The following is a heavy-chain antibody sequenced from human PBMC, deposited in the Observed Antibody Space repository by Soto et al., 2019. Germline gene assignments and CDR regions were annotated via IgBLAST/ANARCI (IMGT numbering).Heavy chain of an antibody. D-gene: IGHD5-18*01. CDR2: IIPIFGTA. Sequence: SVKVSCKASGGTFSSYAISWVRQAPGQGLEWMGGIIPIFGTANYAQKFQGRVTITADESTSTAYMELSSLRSEDTAVYYCARSVSGYSYGPNYGMDVWGQGTTVTVSS. J-gene: IGHJ6*02. V-gene: IGHV1-69*13. CDR3: ARSVSGYSYGPNYGMDV. CDR1: GGTFSSYA.